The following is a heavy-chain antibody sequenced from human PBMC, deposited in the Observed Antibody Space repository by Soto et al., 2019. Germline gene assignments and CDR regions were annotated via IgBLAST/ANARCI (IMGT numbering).Heavy chain of an antibody. CDR3: VSVVVGAPDY. V-gene: IGHV3-72*01. Sequence: EVQLAESGGGLVQPGESLRLSCSASGFSFSDHYMDWVRQAPGKGLEWVGRIRNKATSYTTDYAASVKGRFTISRDDSQTSLYLQMNSLQTEDTAVYYCVSVVVGAPDYWGQGTLVTVSS. D-gene: IGHD2-2*01. CDR2: IRNKATSYTT. J-gene: IGHJ4*02. CDR1: GFSFSDHY.